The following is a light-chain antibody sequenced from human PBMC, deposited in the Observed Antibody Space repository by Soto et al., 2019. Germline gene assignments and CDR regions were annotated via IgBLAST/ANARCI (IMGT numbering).Light chain of an antibody. CDR3: QQYNSYPIT. V-gene: IGKV1-5*03. CDR1: QSINYW. J-gene: IGKJ5*01. Sequence: DIQMTQSPSTLSASVGDRVTITCRASQSINYWLAWYQQKPGKAPKLLIYKAYSLESGVPSRFSGSGSGTEFTLTISSLQPDDFATYYCQQYNSYPITFGQGTRLEIK. CDR2: KAY.